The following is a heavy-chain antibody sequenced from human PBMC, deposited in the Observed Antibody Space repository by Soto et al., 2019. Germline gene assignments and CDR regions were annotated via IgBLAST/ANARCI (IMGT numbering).Heavy chain of an antibody. CDR3: ARDCSGGNCYFDF. CDR2: IYHSGST. Sequence: SETLSLTCTVSGVSINNGGYYWSWIRRHPGKGLEWIGYIYHSGSTFYNPSLRNRVIISVDTSKNQFSLNLTSVTAADTAVYYCARDCSGGNCYFDFWGQGTLVTVSS. D-gene: IGHD2-15*01. CDR1: GVSINNGGYY. V-gene: IGHV4-31*03. J-gene: IGHJ4*02.